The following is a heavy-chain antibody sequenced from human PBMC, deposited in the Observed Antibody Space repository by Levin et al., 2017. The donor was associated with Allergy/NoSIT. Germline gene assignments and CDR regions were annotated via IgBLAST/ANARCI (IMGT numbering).Heavy chain of an antibody. Sequence: PSQTLSLTCAVYGGSFSGYYWSWIRQPPGKGLEWIGEINHSGSTNYNPSLKSRVTISVDTSKNQFSLKLSSVTAADTAVYYCARGCRPAYYYGSGKFYYYYYMDVWGKGTTVTVSS. V-gene: IGHV4-34*01. CDR3: ARGCRPAYYYGSGKFYYYYYMDV. CDR1: GGSFSGYY. D-gene: IGHD3-10*01. J-gene: IGHJ6*03. CDR2: INHSGST.